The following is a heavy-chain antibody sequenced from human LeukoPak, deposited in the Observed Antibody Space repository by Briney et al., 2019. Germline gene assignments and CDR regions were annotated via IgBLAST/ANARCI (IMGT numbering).Heavy chain of an antibody. CDR3: ARRGGSYSHSDF. V-gene: IGHV1-2*02. J-gene: IGHJ4*02. CDR2: INPNSGDT. Sequence: ASLKVSCKASGYTFTGYYMHWVRQAPGQGLEWMGWINPNSGDTNYAQKFQGRVTMTRDTSIRTAYMELRRLRSDDTAVYYCARRGGSYSHSDFWGQGTLVTVSS. D-gene: IGHD1-26*01. CDR1: GYTFTGYY.